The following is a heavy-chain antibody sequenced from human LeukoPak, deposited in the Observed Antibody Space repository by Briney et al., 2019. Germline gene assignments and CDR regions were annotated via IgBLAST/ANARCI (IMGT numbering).Heavy chain of an antibody. D-gene: IGHD2-21*02. CDR1: GGSFSGYY. Sequence: PSETLSLTCAVYGGSFSGYYWSWIRQPPGKGLEWIGEINHSGSTNYNPSLKSRVTISVDTSKNQFSLKLSSVTAADTAVYYCARADCGGDCYSDDYWGQGTLVTVSS. CDR2: INHSGST. J-gene: IGHJ4*02. CDR3: ARADCGGDCYSDDY. V-gene: IGHV4-34*01.